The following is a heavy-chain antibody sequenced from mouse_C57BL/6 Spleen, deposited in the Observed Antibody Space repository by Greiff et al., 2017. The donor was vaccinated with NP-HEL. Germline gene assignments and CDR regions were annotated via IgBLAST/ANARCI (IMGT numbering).Heavy chain of an antibody. J-gene: IGHJ2*01. CDR3: AKIYYDYEGDFDY. D-gene: IGHD2-4*01. CDR2: IHPADVDT. CDR1: GYTFTSYW. Sequence: QVQLQQPGAELVKPGASVKVSCKASGYTFTSYWMHWVKQRPGQGLEWIGRIHPADVDTNYNEKFPGKAPFTVDKSSSTAYMQLSSLTSEDSAVYYCAKIYYDYEGDFDYWGKGTTLTVSS. V-gene: IGHV1-74*01.